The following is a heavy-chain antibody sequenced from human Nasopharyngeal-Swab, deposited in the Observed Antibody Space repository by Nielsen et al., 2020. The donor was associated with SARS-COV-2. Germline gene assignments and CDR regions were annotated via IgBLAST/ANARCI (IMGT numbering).Heavy chain of an antibody. CDR3: ARGVHDDYSRYYYYYYMDV. D-gene: IGHD5-12*01. J-gene: IGHJ6*03. V-gene: IGHV2-70*11. Sequence: WIRQPPGKALEWLARIDRDDDKYYSTSLKTRLTISKDTSKNQVVLTMTNMDPVDTATYYCARGVHDDYSRYYYYYYMDVWGKGTTVTVSS. CDR2: IDRDDDK.